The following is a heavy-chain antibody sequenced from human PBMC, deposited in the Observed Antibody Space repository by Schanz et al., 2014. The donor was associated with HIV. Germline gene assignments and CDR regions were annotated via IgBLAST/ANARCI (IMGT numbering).Heavy chain of an antibody. CDR3: ARDYYYSIDV. V-gene: IGHV3-74*01. J-gene: IGHJ6*02. CDR2: IKGDGISV. Sequence: EVQLVESGGGLVQPGGALRLSCAASGSSFSTTWMHWVPQVPGQGLEWISLIKGDGISVNDADSVKGRFTISRDNAKNTLYLQMHSLRVEDTAVYFCARDYYYSIDVWGQGTTVIVSS. CDR1: GSSFSTTW.